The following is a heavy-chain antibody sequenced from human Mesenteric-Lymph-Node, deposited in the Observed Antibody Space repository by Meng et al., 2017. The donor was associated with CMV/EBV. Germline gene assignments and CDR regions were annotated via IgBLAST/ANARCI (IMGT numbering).Heavy chain of an antibody. V-gene: IGHV4-34*01. CDR3: ARGQGKPDY. Sequence: QVQLQQWGAGLLKPSETLSFTCAVYGGSFSGYYWSWIRQPPGKGLEWIXEINHSGSTNYNPSLKSRVTISVDTSKNQFSLKLSSVTAADTAVYYCARGQGKPDYWGQRTLVTVSS. J-gene: IGHJ4*02. CDR2: INHSGST. CDR1: GGSFSGYY.